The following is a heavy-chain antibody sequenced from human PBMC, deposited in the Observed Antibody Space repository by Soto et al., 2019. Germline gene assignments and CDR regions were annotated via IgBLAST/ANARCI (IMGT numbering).Heavy chain of an antibody. CDR2: INSDGSST. CDR1: GFTFSSYW. J-gene: IGHJ5*02. CDR3: ARARVIVAAGISWFDP. D-gene: IGHD6-13*01. V-gene: IGHV3-74*01. Sequence: GGSLRLSCAASGFTFSSYWMHWVRQAPGKGLVWVSRINSDGSSTSYADSVKGRFTISRDNAKNTLYLQMNSLRAEDTAVYYCARARVIVAAGISWFDPWGQGIRVTVAS.